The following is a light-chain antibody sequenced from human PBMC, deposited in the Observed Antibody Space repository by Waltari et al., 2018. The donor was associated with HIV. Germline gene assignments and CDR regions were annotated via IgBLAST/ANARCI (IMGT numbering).Light chain of an antibody. J-gene: IGKJ1*01. V-gene: IGKV3-20*01. CDR3: QQYGSSPGT. Sequence: EIVLTQSPGTLSLSPGERATLSCRASQSISNNHLAWYQQKPDQTPSLLIYGASSRATGIPDRFSGSGSGTDFTLTISRLEPEDFALYYCQQYGSSPGTFGQGTKVEIK. CDR2: GAS. CDR1: QSISNNH.